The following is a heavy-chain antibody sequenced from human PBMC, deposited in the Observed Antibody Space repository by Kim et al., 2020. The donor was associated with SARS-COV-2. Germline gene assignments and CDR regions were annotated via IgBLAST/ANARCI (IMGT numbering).Heavy chain of an antibody. CDR1: GYTFTGYY. CDR2: INPNSGGT. CDR3: ARAAGYCSGGSCFEEH. D-gene: IGHD2-15*01. Sequence: ASVKVSCKASGYTFTGYYMHWVRQAPGQGLEWMGWINPNSGGTNYPQKFQGRVTMTRDTSISTAYMELSRLRSDDTAVYYCARAAGYCSGGSCFEEHWGQGTLVTVSS. J-gene: IGHJ1*01. V-gene: IGHV1-2*02.